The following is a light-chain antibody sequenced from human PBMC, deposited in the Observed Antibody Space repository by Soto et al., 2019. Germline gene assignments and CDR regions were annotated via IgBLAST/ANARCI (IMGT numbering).Light chain of an antibody. J-gene: IGKJ4*01. V-gene: IGKV3-20*01. CDR3: QQYDTSPPT. CDR2: GAS. CDR1: QSVSSSY. Sequence: EIVLTQSPGTLSLSPGERAILSCRASQSVSSSYLAWYQQKPRQAPRLLIYGASSRATGVPDRFSGSGSGTDFTLTISRLEPEDFAVYYCQQYDTSPPTCGGGTKVEIK.